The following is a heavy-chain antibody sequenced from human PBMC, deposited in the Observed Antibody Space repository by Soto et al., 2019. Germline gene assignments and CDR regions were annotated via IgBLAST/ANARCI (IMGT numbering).Heavy chain of an antibody. CDR2: ISGSGGST. D-gene: IGHD3-9*01. Sequence: GGSLRLSCAASGFTFSSYAMSWVRQAPGKGLEWVSAISGSGGSTYHADSVKGRFTISRDNSKNTLYLQMNSLRAEDTAVYYCAKDGNPIPYLTGYYRLGWFDPWGQGTLVTVSS. CDR3: AKDGNPIPYLTGYYRLGWFDP. V-gene: IGHV3-23*01. CDR1: GFTFSSYA. J-gene: IGHJ5*02.